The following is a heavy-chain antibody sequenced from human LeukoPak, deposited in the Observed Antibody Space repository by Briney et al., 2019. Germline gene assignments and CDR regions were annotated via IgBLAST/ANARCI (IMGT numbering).Heavy chain of an antibody. J-gene: IGHJ3*02. CDR1: GGSISSSSYS. CDR3: ATYSGTSWDAFDI. Sequence: SETLSLTCTVSGGSISSSSYSWGWIRQPPGKGLEWIGSIYYSGSTYYNPSLKSRVTISEDTSKNQFYLKLSSVTATDTAVYYCATYSGTSWDAFDIWGQGTMVTVS. V-gene: IGHV4-39*01. CDR2: IYYSGST. D-gene: IGHD1-26*01.